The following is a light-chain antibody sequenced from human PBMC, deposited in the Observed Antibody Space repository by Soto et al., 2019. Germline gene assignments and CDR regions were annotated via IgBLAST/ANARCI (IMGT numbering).Light chain of an antibody. J-gene: IGKJ5*01. Sequence: EIGLTQSPATLSLSPGERATRACRASQSVSSYVAWYQQKPGQAPRLLIYVASNRATGIPARFSGSGSGTDFTLTISSLEPEDFAVYYCQQRSNWPPITFGQGTRLEIK. V-gene: IGKV3-11*01. CDR3: QQRSNWPPIT. CDR2: VAS. CDR1: QSVSSY.